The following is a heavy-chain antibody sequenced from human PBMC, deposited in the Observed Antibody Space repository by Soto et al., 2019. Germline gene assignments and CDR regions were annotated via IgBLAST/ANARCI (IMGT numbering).Heavy chain of an antibody. J-gene: IGHJ6*02. CDR3: ARVDTYDYYYSMDV. D-gene: IGHD5-18*01. CDR2: VYSSGTT. CDR1: GLAVTSNY. V-gene: IGHV3-53*02. Sequence: EVQLVETGGGLIQPGGSLSLSCAASGLAVTSNYMSWVRQAPGKGLEWVSIVYSSGTTYYADYVKGRFTFSRDKSKNTLDLQMRNLRAEDTAVYYCARVDTYDYYYSMDVWGQGTTVTVSS.